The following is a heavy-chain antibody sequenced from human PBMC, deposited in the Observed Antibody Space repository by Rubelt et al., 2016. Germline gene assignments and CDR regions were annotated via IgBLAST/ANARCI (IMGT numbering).Heavy chain of an antibody. J-gene: IGHJ6*02. D-gene: IGHD5-12*01. Sequence: GVISYDGSNKYYADSVKGRFTISRDNSKNTLYLQMNSLRAEDTAVYYCARDLSGSGSRPYGMDVWGQGTTVTVSS. V-gene: IGHV3-33*05. CDR3: ARDLSGSGSRPYGMDV. CDR2: ISYDGSNK.